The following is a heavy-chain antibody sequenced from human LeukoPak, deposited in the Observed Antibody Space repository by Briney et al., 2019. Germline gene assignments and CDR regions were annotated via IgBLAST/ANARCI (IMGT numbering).Heavy chain of an antibody. V-gene: IGHV1-18*01. CDR2: ISAYNGNT. D-gene: IGHD6-13*01. J-gene: IGHJ6*02. CDR3: ARSPAAGSRALNTYYYYYGMDV. Sequence: ASVKVSCKASGYTFTSYGISWVRQAPGQGLEWMGWISAYNGNTNYAQKLQGRVTMTTDTSTSTAYMELRSLRSDDTAVYYCARSPAAGSRALNTYYYYYGMDVWGQGTTVTVSS. CDR1: GYTFTSYG.